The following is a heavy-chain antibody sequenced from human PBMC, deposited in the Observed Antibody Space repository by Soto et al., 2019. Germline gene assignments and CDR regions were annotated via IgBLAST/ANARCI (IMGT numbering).Heavy chain of an antibody. Sequence: KVSCKASGYTFVSNVIHWVRQAPGQRLEWMGWINAGNGNTKYSQKFQDRVTITRDTSASTAYMELSSLRSEDTAVYYCARGYGSGSLNNCFDPWGQGTLVTVSS. J-gene: IGHJ5*02. D-gene: IGHD3-10*01. CDR1: GYTFVSNV. V-gene: IGHV1-3*01. CDR3: ARGYGSGSLNNCFDP. CDR2: INAGNGNT.